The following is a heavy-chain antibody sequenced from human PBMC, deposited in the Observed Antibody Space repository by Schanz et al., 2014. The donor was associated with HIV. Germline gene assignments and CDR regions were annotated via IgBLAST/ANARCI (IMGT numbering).Heavy chain of an antibody. CDR1: GFTFSSYG. V-gene: IGHV3-30*18. D-gene: IGHD3-10*01. Sequence: QVQLVESGGGVVQPGRSLRLSCAASGFTFSSYGMHWVRQAPGKGLEWVTVISYDGSSKYYADSVKGRLTISRDNSKNTLYLQMNSLRAEDTAVYYCAKGQRGIVRGDIDYWGQGTLVTVSS. J-gene: IGHJ4*02. CDR2: ISYDGSSK. CDR3: AKGQRGIVRGDIDY.